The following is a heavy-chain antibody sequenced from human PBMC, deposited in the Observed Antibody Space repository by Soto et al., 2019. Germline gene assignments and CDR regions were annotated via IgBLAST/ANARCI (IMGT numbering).Heavy chain of an antibody. CDR3: ARGHLGYDCIDY. J-gene: IGHJ4*02. V-gene: IGHV1-46*03. CDR1: GYTFTNYH. Sequence: GASVKVSCKASGYTFTNYHIHWVRQAPGQGLEWMGIINPRAGSTSYAQKFQGRVTVTRDTSTSTVYMDLSSLRSEDTAVYYCARGHLGYDCIDYWGQGTLVTVSS. CDR2: INPRAGST. D-gene: IGHD5-12*01.